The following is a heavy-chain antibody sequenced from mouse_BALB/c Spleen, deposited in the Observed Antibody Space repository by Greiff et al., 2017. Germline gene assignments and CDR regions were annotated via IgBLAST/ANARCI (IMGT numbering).Heavy chain of an antibody. Sequence: QVQLQQSGPGLVAPSQSLSITCTVSGFSLTSYGVHLVRQPPGKGLEWLGVIWAGGSTNYNSALMSRLSISKDNSKSQVFLKMNSLQTDDTAMYYCATDYDDAMDYWGQGTSVTVSS. D-gene: IGHD2-12*01. CDR2: IWAGGST. V-gene: IGHV2-9*02. J-gene: IGHJ4*01. CDR1: GFSLTSYG. CDR3: ATDYDDAMDY.